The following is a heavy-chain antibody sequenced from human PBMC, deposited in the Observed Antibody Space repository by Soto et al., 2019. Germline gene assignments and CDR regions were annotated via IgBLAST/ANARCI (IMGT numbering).Heavy chain of an antibody. CDR3: GRDEVRNGVGV. V-gene: IGHV3-7*01. Sequence: GGSLRLSCVASGFTFTNYWMSWVRQAPGKGLEWVANIKGDGSEKRYVDSVKGRLTISRDNAKNSVYLQMNSLRVEDTALYYCGRDEVRNGVGVWGQGTTVTVSS. CDR2: IKGDGSEK. J-gene: IGHJ6*02. CDR1: GFTFTNYW.